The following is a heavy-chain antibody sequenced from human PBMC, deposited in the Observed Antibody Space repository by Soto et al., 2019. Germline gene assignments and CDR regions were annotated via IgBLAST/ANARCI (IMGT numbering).Heavy chain of an antibody. Sequence: QVQLVQSGAEVKKPGSSVKVSCKASGGTFSSYTISWVRQAPGQGLEWMGRIIPILGIANYAQKFQGRVTITADKSTSAAYMELSSLRSEDTAVYYCVHAGAGNFDYWGQGTLVTVSS. CDR1: GGTFSSYT. V-gene: IGHV1-69*02. J-gene: IGHJ4*02. CDR3: VHAGAGNFDY. D-gene: IGHD6-13*01. CDR2: IIPILGIA.